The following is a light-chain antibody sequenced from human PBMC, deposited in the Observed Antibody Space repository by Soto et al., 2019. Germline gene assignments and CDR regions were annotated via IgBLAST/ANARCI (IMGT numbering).Light chain of an antibody. Sequence: DIVMTQSPLSLPVTPGEPASISCRSSQSLLHSNGYNYLDWYLQKPGQSPQLLIYLGSNRASGITDRISGSGSGTDFTLKISRVEAEDVGVYYCMQALQTPWTFGQETKVEIK. CDR3: MQALQTPWT. CDR2: LGS. J-gene: IGKJ1*01. CDR1: QSLLHSNGYNY. V-gene: IGKV2-28*01.